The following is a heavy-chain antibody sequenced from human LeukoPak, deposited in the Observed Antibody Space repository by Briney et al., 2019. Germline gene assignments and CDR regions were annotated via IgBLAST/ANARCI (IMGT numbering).Heavy chain of an antibody. V-gene: IGHV3-23*01. CDR2: ISGSGGST. Sequence: RGSLRLSCAASGFTFSSYAMSWVRQAPGKGLEWVSAISGSGGSTYYADSVKGRFTISRDNSKNTLYPQMNSLRAEDTAVYYCAKELGYCSGGSCYRDNWFDPWGQGTLVTVSS. CDR1: GFTFSSYA. J-gene: IGHJ5*02. D-gene: IGHD2-15*01. CDR3: AKELGYCSGGSCYRDNWFDP.